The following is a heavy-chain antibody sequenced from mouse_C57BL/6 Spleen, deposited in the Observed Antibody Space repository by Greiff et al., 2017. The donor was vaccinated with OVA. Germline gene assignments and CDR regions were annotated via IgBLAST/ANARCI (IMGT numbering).Heavy chain of an antibody. J-gene: IGHJ2*01. CDR1: GYTFTDYE. CDR3: TRFLLRLGYFDY. CDR2: IDPETGGT. V-gene: IGHV1-15*01. D-gene: IGHD1-1*01. Sequence: VQLQQSGAELVRPGASVTLSCKASGYTFTDYEMHWVKQTPVHGLEWIGAIDPETGGTAYNQKFKGKAILTADKSSSTAYMELRSLTSEDSAVYYCTRFLLRLGYFDYWGQGTTLTVSS.